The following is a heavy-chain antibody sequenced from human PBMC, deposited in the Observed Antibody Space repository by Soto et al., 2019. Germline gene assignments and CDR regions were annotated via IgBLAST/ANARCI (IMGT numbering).Heavy chain of an antibody. CDR2: IYYSGST. V-gene: IGHV4-39*01. Sequence: SETLSLTCTVSGGSISSSSYYWGWIRQPPGKGLEWIGSIYYSGSTYYNPSLKSRVTISVDTSKNQFSLKLSSVTAADTAVYYCARHLGVYTPPWSAPWGQGTLFPVSP. J-gene: IGHJ5*02. CDR3: ARHLGVYTPPWSAP. CDR1: GGSISSSSYY. D-gene: IGHD3-16*01.